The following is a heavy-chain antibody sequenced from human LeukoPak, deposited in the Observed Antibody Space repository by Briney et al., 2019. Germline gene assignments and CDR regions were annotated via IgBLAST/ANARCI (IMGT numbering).Heavy chain of an antibody. D-gene: IGHD1-26*01. CDR1: GGSINNYY. CDR2: ISYSGNT. Sequence: SETLSLTCTVSGGSINNYYWSWIRQPPGKGLEWIGHISYSGNTNYNSSLRSRVTISVDTSNNQFSLRLSSVTAADTAVYYCARTTTSFDDWGQGTLVTVSS. J-gene: IGHJ4*02. V-gene: IGHV4-59*01. CDR3: ARTTTSFDD.